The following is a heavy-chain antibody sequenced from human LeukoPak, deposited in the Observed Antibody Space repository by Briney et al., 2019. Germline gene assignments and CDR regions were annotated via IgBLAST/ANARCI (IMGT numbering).Heavy chain of an antibody. CDR1: GGSISSSSYF. D-gene: IGHD6-13*01. CDR3: ARGSDTAAGLY. CDR2: IYYTGTT. V-gene: IGHV4-39*01. Sequence: SETLSLTCTVSGGSISSSSYFWDWIRQPPGKGLEWIGTIYYTGTTYYNPSLKSRVTISVDTSKNQFSLKLTSVTAADTAVYYCARGSDTAAGLYWGQGTLVTVSS. J-gene: IGHJ4*02.